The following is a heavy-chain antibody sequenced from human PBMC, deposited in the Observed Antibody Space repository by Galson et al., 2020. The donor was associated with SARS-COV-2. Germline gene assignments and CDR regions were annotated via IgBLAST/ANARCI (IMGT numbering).Heavy chain of an antibody. D-gene: IGHD3-22*01. V-gene: IGHV3-9*01. CDR3: ARDRYTWYYYDSSAYFDY. J-gene: IGHJ4*02. CDR1: GFTFDDYA. CDR2: ISWNSGSI. Sequence: GGSLRLSCAASGFTFDDYAMHWVRQAPGKGLEWVSGISWNSGSIGYADSVKGRFTISRDNAKNSLYLQMNSLRSDDTAVYYCARDRYTWYYYDSSAYFDYWGQGTLVTVSS.